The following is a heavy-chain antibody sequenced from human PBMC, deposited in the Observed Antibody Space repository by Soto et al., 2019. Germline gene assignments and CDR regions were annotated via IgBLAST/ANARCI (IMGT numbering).Heavy chain of an antibody. J-gene: IGHJ4*02. CDR3: ARVDTGQLDY. Sequence: QVQLQESGPGLVKPSQTLSLTCTVSGGSISSGGYYWSWIRQHPGKGLEWIGYIYYSGSTYYNPYLKSRVTISVDTYKNQYALKLSSVTAADTAVYYCARVDTGQLDYWGQGTLVTVSS. CDR1: GGSISSGGYY. CDR2: IYYSGST. D-gene: IGHD5-18*01. V-gene: IGHV4-31*03.